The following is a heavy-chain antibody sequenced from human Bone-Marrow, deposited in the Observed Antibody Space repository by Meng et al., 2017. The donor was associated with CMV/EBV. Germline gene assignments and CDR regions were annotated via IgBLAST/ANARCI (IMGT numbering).Heavy chain of an antibody. CDR3: AREVGAAAAGLGY. V-gene: IGHV3-74*01. J-gene: IGHJ4*02. CDR1: GFTFSSYW. CDR2: INSDGSST. D-gene: IGHD1-26*01. Sequence: GESLKISCAASGFTFSSYWMHWVRQAPGKGLVWVSRINSDGSSTSYADSVKGRFTISRDNAKNTLYLQMNSLRAEDTAVYYCAREVGAAAAGLGYWGQGTRVTVSS.